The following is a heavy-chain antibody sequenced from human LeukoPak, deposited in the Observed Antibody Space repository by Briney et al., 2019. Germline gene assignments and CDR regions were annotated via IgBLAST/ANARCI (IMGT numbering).Heavy chain of an antibody. D-gene: IGHD1-26*01. Sequence: ASVKVSCKASGGTFSSYAISWVRQAPGQGLEWMGGIIPIFGTANYAQKFQGRVTITTDESTSTAYTELSSLRSEDTAVYYCARDRGSGSYYGDYWGQGTPVTVSS. J-gene: IGHJ4*02. CDR2: IIPIFGTA. V-gene: IGHV1-69*05. CDR1: GGTFSSYA. CDR3: ARDRGSGSYYGDY.